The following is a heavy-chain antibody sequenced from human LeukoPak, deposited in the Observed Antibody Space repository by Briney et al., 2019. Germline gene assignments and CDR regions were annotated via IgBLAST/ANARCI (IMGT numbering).Heavy chain of an antibody. J-gene: IGHJ4*02. Sequence: GGSLRLSCAASGFTFSSYGMHWVRQAPGKGLEWVAVISYDGSNKYYADSVKGRFTISRDNSKNTLYLQMNSLRAEDTAVYYCAKTGAPKRIAVAGSYYFDYWGQGTPVTVSS. CDR1: GFTFSSYG. CDR3: AKTGAPKRIAVAGSYYFDY. D-gene: IGHD6-19*01. CDR2: ISYDGSNK. V-gene: IGHV3-30*18.